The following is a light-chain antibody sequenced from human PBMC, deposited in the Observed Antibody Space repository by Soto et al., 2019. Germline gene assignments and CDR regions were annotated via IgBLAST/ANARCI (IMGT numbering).Light chain of an antibody. Sequence: DIQMTQSPSTVSASVGDRVTITCRASLFISTWLAWYQQKPGTAPKLLIYAASGLQSGVPSRFSGSGSGTNFTLTITNLLPEDFATYYCQQANSFPITFGQGTRLEIE. CDR2: AAS. CDR1: LFISTW. CDR3: QQANSFPIT. V-gene: IGKV1-12*01. J-gene: IGKJ5*01.